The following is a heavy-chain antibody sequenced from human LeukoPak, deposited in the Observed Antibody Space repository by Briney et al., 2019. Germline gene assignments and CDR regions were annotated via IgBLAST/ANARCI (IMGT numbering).Heavy chain of an antibody. D-gene: IGHD6-13*01. CDR3: ARLSSGWFSG. J-gene: IGHJ4*02. CDR1: SGSISSGSYH. Sequence: SETLSLTCTVSSGSISSGSYHWAWIRQPPGKGLEWIGNVYNRVIYHYNPSLKSRVTISVDTSKNQFSLKLSSVTATDTAVYYCARLSSGWFSGWGQGTLVTVSS. CDR2: VYNRVIY. V-gene: IGHV4-39*01.